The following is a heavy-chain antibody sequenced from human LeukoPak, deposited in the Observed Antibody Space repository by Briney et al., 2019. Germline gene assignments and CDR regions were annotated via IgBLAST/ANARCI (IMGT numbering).Heavy chain of an antibody. D-gene: IGHD2-2*01. CDR1: GGSISSGGYY. V-gene: IGHV4-31*03. CDR2: IYYSGST. J-gene: IGHJ3*02. CDR3: ARVCSSTSCYLIFAFDI. Sequence: SETLSLTCTVSGGSISSGGYYWSWIRQHPGKGLEWIGYIYYSGSTYYNPSLKSRVTISVDTSKNQFYLKLSSVTAADTAVYYCARVCSSTSCYLIFAFDIWGQGTMVTVSS.